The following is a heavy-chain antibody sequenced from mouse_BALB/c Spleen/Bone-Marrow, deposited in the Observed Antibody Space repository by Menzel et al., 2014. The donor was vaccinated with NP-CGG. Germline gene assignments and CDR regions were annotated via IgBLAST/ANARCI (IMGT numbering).Heavy chain of an antibody. Sequence: EVKLQESGGDLVKPGGSLKLSCAVSGFTFSSYGMSWVRQTPDKGLEWVATISSGGSYTYYPDSVKGRFTISRDNANNTLYLQMSSLKSEDSAMYFCARRGTTVQYYYPMDYWGQGTSVTVSS. J-gene: IGHJ4*01. CDR3: ARRGTTVQYYYPMDY. D-gene: IGHD1-1*01. CDR1: GFTFSSYG. V-gene: IGHV5-6*02. CDR2: ISSGGSYT.